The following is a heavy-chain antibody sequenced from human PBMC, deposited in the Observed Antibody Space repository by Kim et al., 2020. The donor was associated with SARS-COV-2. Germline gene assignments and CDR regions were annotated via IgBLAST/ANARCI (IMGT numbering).Heavy chain of an antibody. V-gene: IGHV1-3*01. J-gene: IGHJ4*02. CDR3: ARGRFANQYNWNYYYFDY. Sequence: ASVKVSCKASGYTFTSYAMHWVRQAPGQRLEWMGWINAGNGNTKYSQKFQGRVTITRDTSASTAYMELSSLRSEDTAVYYCARGRFANQYNWNYYYFDYWGQGTLVTVSS. D-gene: IGHD1-7*01. CDR2: INAGNGNT. CDR1: GYTFTSYA.